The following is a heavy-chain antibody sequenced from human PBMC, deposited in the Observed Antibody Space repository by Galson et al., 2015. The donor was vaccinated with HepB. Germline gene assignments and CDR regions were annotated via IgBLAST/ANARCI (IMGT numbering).Heavy chain of an antibody. CDR2: IRSKANYYAT. D-gene: IGHD2-2*01. V-gene: IGHV3-73*01. CDR1: GFIFSGSA. J-gene: IGHJ4*02. CDR3: IRLGDLSGYSSR. Sequence: SLRLSCAASGFIFSGSAIDWVRQASGKGPVWVGRIRSKANYYATLYVPSLKGRFTISRDDSKNMAYLHMRSLKTEDTAVYYCIRLGDLSGYSSRWGQGTLVTVSS.